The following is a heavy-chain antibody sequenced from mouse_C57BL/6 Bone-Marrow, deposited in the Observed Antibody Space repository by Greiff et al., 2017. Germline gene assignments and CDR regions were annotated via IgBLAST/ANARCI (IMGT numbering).Heavy chain of an antibody. CDR1: GYAFTNYL. V-gene: IGHV1-54*01. J-gene: IGHJ2*01. D-gene: IGHD1-1*01. CDR3: ARSYYGEGYYFDY. CDR2: INPGSGGT. Sequence: QVQLKESGAELVRPGTSVKVSCKASGYAFTNYLIEWVKQRPGQGLEWIGVINPGSGGTNYNEKFKGKAKLTADKSSSTAYMQLSSLTSEDSAVYFCARSYYGEGYYFDYWGQGTTLTVSS.